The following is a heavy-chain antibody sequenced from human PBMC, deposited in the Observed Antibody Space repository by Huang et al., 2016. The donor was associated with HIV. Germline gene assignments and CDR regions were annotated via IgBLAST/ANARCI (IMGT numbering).Heavy chain of an antibody. CDR2: TIPVVGTQ. CDR1: GGTFSNHG. D-gene: IGHD1-26*01. J-gene: IGHJ6*02. V-gene: IGHV1-69*01. Sequence: QVQLVQSGAEVKKPGSSVKVSCKASGGTFSNHGFSWVRQAPGQGLEWMGGTIPVVGTQDYTPKFQGRVTITAEESTSTVYMELSSLTPDDTAEYYCARVRGYSGSYYGMDVWGQGTTVTVSS. CDR3: ARVRGYSGSYYGMDV.